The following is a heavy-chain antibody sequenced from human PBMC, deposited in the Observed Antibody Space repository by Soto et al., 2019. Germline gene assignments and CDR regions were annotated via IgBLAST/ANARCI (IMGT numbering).Heavy chain of an antibody. Sequence: PGGSLRLSCAASGFTFSSYAMSWVRQAPGKGLEWVSAISGSGGSTYYADSVKGRFTISRDNSKNTLYLQMNSLRAEDTAVYYCAKCEIRIAAAGLNWFDPWGQGTLVTVSS. CDR3: AKCEIRIAAAGLNWFDP. V-gene: IGHV3-23*01. CDR2: ISGSGGST. J-gene: IGHJ5*02. CDR1: GFTFSSYA. D-gene: IGHD6-13*01.